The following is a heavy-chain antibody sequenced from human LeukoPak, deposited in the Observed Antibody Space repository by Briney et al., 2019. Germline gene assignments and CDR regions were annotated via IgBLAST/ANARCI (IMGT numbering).Heavy chain of an antibody. J-gene: IGHJ4*02. Sequence: GGSLRLSCAASGFTFSSYWMSWVRQAPGKGLEWVANIKQDGSEKYYVDSVKGRFTISRDNGKNSLYLQMNSLRAEDTAVYYCARYRVSSGWYFDYWGQGTLVTVSS. V-gene: IGHV3-7*03. CDR3: ARYRVSSGWYFDY. CDR2: IKQDGSEK. CDR1: GFTFSSYW. D-gene: IGHD6-19*01.